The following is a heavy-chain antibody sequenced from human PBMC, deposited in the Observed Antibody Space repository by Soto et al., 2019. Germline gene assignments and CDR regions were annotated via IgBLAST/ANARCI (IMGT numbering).Heavy chain of an antibody. D-gene: IGHD3-22*01. CDR3: AVGRHKTSGSNTWFDP. CDR2: ISNTGGGT. CDR1: GVAFSPYA. Sequence: EVQLLESGGGLVQPGGSLRLSCAASGVAFSPYAMNWVRQAPGKGLEWVSTISNTGGGTFYAGSVKGRFTISRDNSKNTLYLQRHSLRADDSAIYFCAVGRHKTSGSNTWFDPWGRGTLVTVSS. V-gene: IGHV3-23*01. J-gene: IGHJ5*02.